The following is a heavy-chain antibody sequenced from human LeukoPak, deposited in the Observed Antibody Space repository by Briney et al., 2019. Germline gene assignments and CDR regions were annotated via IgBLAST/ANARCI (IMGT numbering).Heavy chain of an antibody. CDR1: GYSFTNYW. V-gene: IGHV5-51*01. Sequence: GESLKISCYASGYSFTNYWVAWVRQMPRKGLEWMGIIYPSDSDTRYSPSFQGQVTISADKSISTAYLQWSSLKASDTAIYYCAKGQGYGDHYPIDYWGQGTLVTVSS. D-gene: IGHD4-17*01. CDR3: AKGQGYGDHYPIDY. CDR2: IYPSDSDT. J-gene: IGHJ4*02.